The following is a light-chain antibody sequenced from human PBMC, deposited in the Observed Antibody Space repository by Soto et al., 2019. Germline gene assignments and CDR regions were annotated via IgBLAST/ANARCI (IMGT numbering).Light chain of an antibody. Sequence: DIVMTQSLASLAVSLGESATINCKSSQSVLFSANQNHYLAWYQQKPGQPPKLLIYWATTRESGVSDRFSGRGSGTDFTLTISSLQAEDVAVYYCQQYFITPWTFGQGTKVEIK. V-gene: IGKV4-1*01. CDR1: QSVLFSANQNHY. CDR2: WAT. J-gene: IGKJ1*01. CDR3: QQYFITPWT.